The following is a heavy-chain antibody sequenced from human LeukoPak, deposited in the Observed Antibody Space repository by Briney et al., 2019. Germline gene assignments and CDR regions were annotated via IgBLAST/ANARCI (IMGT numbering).Heavy chain of an antibody. Sequence: GESLKISCKGSGYSFTNYWIGWVRQMPGKGLEWMGIIYPDDSNTKYSPSFQGLVTISADKSISTAYLQWSSLKASDTAMYYCARQSITIFGVLRGWFDPWGQGTLVTVSS. CDR2: IYPDDSNT. CDR1: GYSFTNYW. CDR3: ARQSITIFGVLRGWFDP. V-gene: IGHV5-51*01. D-gene: IGHD3-3*01. J-gene: IGHJ5*02.